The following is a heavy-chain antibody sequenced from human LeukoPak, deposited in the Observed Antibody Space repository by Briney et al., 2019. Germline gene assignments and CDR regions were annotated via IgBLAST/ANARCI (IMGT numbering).Heavy chain of an antibody. D-gene: IGHD6-13*01. CDR3: AKDAVSSSWYTGGVY. CDR1: GFIFSDYT. Sequence: PGGSLRLSCAASGFIFSDYTLSWVRQAPGKGLEWVSAISGSGGSTYYADSVKGRFTISRDNSKNTLYLQMNSLRAEDTAVYYCAKDAVSSSWYTGGVYWGQGTLVTVSS. CDR2: ISGSGGST. J-gene: IGHJ4*02. V-gene: IGHV3-23*01.